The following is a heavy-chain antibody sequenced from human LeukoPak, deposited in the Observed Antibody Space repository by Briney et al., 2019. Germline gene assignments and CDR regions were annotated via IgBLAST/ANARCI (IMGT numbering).Heavy chain of an antibody. Sequence: SETLSLTCTVSGGSISSGDYYWSWIRQPPGKGLEWIGYIYYSGSTNYNPSLKSRVTISVDTSKNQFSLKLSSVTAADTAVYYCARVVGSITMIVVNRGGFYFDHWGQGTLVTVSS. J-gene: IGHJ4*02. V-gene: IGHV4-61*08. CDR1: GGSISSGDYY. CDR2: IYYSGST. CDR3: ARVVGSITMIVVNRGGFYFDH. D-gene: IGHD3-22*01.